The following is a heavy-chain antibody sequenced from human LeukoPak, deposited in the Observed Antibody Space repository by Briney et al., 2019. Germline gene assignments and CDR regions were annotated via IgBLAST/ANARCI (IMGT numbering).Heavy chain of an antibody. V-gene: IGHV3-11*04. CDR1: GFTFSDYY. D-gene: IGHD1-1*01. CDR3: ARETAYNRLDY. Sequence: GGSLRLSCAASGFTFSDYYMAWLRQAPGKGLEWISYISSSGYTTYDADSVKGRFTISRDNAQNYLYLQMNSLRADDTAVSFCARETAYNRLDYWGQGTLVTVSS. J-gene: IGHJ4*02. CDR2: ISSSGYTT.